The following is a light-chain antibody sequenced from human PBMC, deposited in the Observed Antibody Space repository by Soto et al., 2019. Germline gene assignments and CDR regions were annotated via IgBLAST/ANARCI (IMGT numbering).Light chain of an antibody. J-gene: IGKJ1*01. CDR3: QQSYSFPWT. V-gene: IGKV1-5*03. Sequence: DIQLTQSPSTLSASVGDRVTITCRASQSVRTWLAWYQQTPGKAPKVLIYKASNLESGVPSRFSGSGSGTEFTLTISILQTDDFGTYYCQQSYSFPWTFGHGTKVHIK. CDR1: QSVRTW. CDR2: KAS.